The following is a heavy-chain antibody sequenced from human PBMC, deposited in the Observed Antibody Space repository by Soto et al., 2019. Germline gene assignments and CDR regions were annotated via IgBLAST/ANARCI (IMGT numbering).Heavy chain of an antibody. Sequence: QITLKESGPTLVKPTQTLTLTCTFSGFSLSTSGVGVGWIRQPPGKALEWLALIYWDDDKRYSPSQKSRLTITKDTSKNQVVLTMTNMDPVDTATYYCVHFVEYYYGMDFWGQGTTVTVSS. CDR3: VHFVEYYYGMDF. V-gene: IGHV2-5*02. CDR1: GFSLSTSGVG. J-gene: IGHJ6*02. CDR2: IYWDDDK.